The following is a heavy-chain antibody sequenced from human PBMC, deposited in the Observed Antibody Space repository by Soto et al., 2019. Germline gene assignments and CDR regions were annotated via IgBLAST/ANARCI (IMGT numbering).Heavy chain of an antibody. D-gene: IGHD4-17*01. Sequence: QVQLQESGPGLVEASQTLSLTCTVSGATISSGGFYWSWIRQRPGKGLEWIGHIYYTGSTYYNPSLNGRVTSSVDMSRNQFSLKLRSVTAADTAKYFCARDDSFYGEPGYGMNVWGQGTTVTVSS. CDR3: ARDDSFYGEPGYGMNV. CDR1: GATISSGGFY. CDR2: IYYTGST. V-gene: IGHV4-31*03. J-gene: IGHJ6*02.